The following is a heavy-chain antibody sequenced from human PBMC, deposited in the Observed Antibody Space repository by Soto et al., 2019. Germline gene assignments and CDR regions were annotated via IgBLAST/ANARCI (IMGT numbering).Heavy chain of an antibody. D-gene: IGHD3-10*01. CDR3: ARDQNGSGNYYTRYFDY. CDR1: GGSISSSNW. CDR2: IYHSGST. Sequence: PSETLSLTCAVSGGSISSSNWWSWVRQPPGKGLEWIGEIYHSGSTNYNPSLKSRVTISVDKPKNQFSLNLSSVTAADTAVYYCARDQNGSGNYYTRYFDYWGQGTLVTVSS. J-gene: IGHJ4*02. V-gene: IGHV4-4*02.